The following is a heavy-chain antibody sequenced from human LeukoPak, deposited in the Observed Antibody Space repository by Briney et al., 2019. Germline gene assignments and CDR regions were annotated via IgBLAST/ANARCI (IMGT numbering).Heavy chain of an antibody. D-gene: IGHD4-11*01. J-gene: IGHJ3*02. Sequence: SETLSLTCTVSGGSISSSSYYWGWIRQPPGKGLEWIGSIYYSGSTYYNPSLKSRVTISVDTSKNQFSLKLSSVTAADTAVYYCARVDPYSNYQGDAFDIWGQGTMVTVSS. CDR3: ARVDPYSNYQGDAFDI. CDR2: IYYSGST. V-gene: IGHV4-39*01. CDR1: GGSISSSSYY.